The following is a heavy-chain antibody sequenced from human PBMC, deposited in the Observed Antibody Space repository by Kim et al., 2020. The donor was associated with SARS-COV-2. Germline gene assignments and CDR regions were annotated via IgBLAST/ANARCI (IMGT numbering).Heavy chain of an antibody. V-gene: IGHV1-46*01. CDR2: INPSGGST. D-gene: IGHD2-15*01. CDR1: GYTFTSYY. J-gene: IGHJ4*02. Sequence: ASVKVSCKASGYTFTSYYMHWVRQAPGQGLEWMGIINPSGGSTSYAQKFQGRVTMTRDTSTSTVYMELSSLRSEDTAMYYCARGYHCSGGSCYSTYYFDYWGQGTLVTVSS. CDR3: ARGYHCSGGSCYSTYYFDY.